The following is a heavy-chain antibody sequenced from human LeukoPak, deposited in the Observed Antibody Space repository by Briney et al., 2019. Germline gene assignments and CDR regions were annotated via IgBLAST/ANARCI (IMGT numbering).Heavy chain of an antibody. J-gene: IGHJ4*02. Sequence: GGSLRLSCAASGFTFSSYAMSWVRQAPGKGLEWVSVIYSGGNTYYADSVKGRFTISRDNAKNSLYLQMNSLRAEDTAIYYCTRVGYIDEGIDYWGQGTLVTVSS. CDR2: IYSGGNT. CDR1: GFTFSSYA. V-gene: IGHV3-23*03. D-gene: IGHD5-24*01. CDR3: TRVGYIDEGIDY.